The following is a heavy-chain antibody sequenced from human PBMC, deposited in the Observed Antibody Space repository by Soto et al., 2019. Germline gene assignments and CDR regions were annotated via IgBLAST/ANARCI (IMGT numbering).Heavy chain of an antibody. CDR3: ARGQGSTAFITLFGVALLASSYGMDV. Sequence: SETISLTCAVSGGSISSSNWWSWVRQPAGKGLEWGGERYHSGSTNYKPSLKSRVTIPVDHSKNQFSLQLSSGTAAAPAVYYCARGQGSTAFITLFGVALLASSYGMDVWGQGTTATV. V-gene: IGHV4-4*02. CDR1: GGSISSSNW. D-gene: IGHD3-3*01. CDR2: RYHSGST. J-gene: IGHJ6*02.